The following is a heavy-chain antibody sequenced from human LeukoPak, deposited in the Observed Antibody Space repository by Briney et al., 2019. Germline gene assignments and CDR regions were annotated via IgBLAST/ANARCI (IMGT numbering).Heavy chain of an antibody. V-gene: IGHV3-15*01. CDR3: TTEGDYGDYYDY. Sequence: GGSLRLSCAASGFTFSNAWMSWVRQAPGKGLEWVGRIKSKTDGGTTDYAAPVKGRFTISRDDSKNTLYLQMNSLRTEDTAVYYCTTEGDYGDYYDYWGQGTLVTVSS. CDR1: GFTFSNAW. CDR2: IKSKTDGGTT. J-gene: IGHJ4*02. D-gene: IGHD4-17*01.